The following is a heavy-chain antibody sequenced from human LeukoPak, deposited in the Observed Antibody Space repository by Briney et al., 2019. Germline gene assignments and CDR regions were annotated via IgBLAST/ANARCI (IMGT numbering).Heavy chain of an antibody. CDR1: GFTFSSYG. CDR3: AKDAAHYLDYSSYFQH. D-gene: IGHD4-11*01. J-gene: IGHJ1*01. CDR2: ISYDGSNK. Sequence: GGSLRLSCAASGFTFSSYGMHWVRQAPGKGLEWVAVISYDGSNKYYADSVKGRFTISRDNSKNTLYLQMSSLRAEDTAVYYCAKDAAHYLDYSSYFQHWGQGTLVTVSS. V-gene: IGHV3-30*18.